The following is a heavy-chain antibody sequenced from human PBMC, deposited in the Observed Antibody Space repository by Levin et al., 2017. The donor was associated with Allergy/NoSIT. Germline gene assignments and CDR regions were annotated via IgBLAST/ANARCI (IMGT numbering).Heavy chain of an antibody. V-gene: IGHV3-30*18. CDR2: ISYDGSVQ. D-gene: IGHD3-10*01. CDR3: AKEHEGVWFGDLSSDYYYARDV. CDR1: GFTFSTYG. Sequence: RSGGSLRLSCAASGFTFSTYGIHWVRQTPGKGLEWVAVISYDGSVQYYADSVKGRFTISRDNSKNTLYLQMNSLRVEDTAVYYCAKEHEGVWFGDLSSDYYYARDVWGQGTTVTVSS. J-gene: IGHJ6*02.